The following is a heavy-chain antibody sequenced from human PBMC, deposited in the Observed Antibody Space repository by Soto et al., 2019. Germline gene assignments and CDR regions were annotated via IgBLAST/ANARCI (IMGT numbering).Heavy chain of an antibody. V-gene: IGHV1-18*01. CDR1: GYTFTNYG. Sequence: QVQLVQSGAEVKKPGASVKVSCKASGYTFTNYGISWVRQAPGQGLEWMGWISAYNGNTKYAQKLQGRVTMTTDTXTXTXXMELRSVRSDDTAVYYCARGVGSGSYYNQYNWFDPWGQGTLVTVSS. J-gene: IGHJ5*02. D-gene: IGHD3-10*01. CDR3: ARGVGSGSYYNQYNWFDP. CDR2: ISAYNGNT.